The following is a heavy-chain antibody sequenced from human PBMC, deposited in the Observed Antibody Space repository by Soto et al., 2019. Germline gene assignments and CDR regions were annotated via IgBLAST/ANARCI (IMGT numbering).Heavy chain of an antibody. CDR3: ARVRAAVFPPFDF. V-gene: IGHV1-18*01. Sequence: ASVKVSCKASGYTFADSGISWVRQAPGQGLEWLGWSSAYNGDTEYAQKFQGRVTMTTDTSTSTAYMELRSLTSDDTAVYYCARVRAAVFPPFDFWGKGTLVTVSS. CDR1: GYTFADSG. CDR2: SSAYNGDT. J-gene: IGHJ4*02. D-gene: IGHD3-10*01.